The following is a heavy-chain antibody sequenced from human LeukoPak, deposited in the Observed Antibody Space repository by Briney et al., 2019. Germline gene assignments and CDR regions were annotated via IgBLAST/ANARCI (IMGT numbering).Heavy chain of an antibody. Sequence: ASVKVSCKASGSTFTSYGISWVRQAPGQGLEWMGWISAYNGNTNYAQKLQGRVTMTTDTSTSTAYMELRSLRSDDTAVYYCARVWDNSGFSPYYYGMDVWGQGTTVTVSS. CDR3: ARVWDNSGFSPYYYGMDV. D-gene: IGHD3-22*01. V-gene: IGHV1-18*01. CDR2: ISAYNGNT. J-gene: IGHJ6*02. CDR1: GSTFTSYG.